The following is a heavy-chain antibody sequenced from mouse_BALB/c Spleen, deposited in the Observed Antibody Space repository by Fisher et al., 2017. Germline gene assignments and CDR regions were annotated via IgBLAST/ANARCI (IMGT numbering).Heavy chain of an antibody. V-gene: IGHV1-42*01. J-gene: IGHJ4*01. Sequence: KFKGKATLTVDKSSSTAYMQLKSLTSENSAVYYCARDGTYAGAMDYWGQGTSVTVSS. D-gene: IGHD2-1*01. CDR3: ARDGTYAGAMDY.